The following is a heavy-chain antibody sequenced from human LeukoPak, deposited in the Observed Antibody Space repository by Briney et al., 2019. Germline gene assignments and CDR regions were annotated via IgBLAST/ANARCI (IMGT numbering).Heavy chain of an antibody. V-gene: IGHV1-46*01. CDR3: ARGGTTRDYFWGSGDY. Sequence: ASVKVSCKASGYTFTSYYMHWVRQAPGQGLEWMGIINPSSGSTSYAQKFQGRVTMTRDTSTSTFYMELNSLRSEDTAVFYCARGGTTRDYFWGSGDYWGQGTLVTVSS. CDR2: INPSSGST. D-gene: IGHD3-16*01. CDR1: GYTFTSYY. J-gene: IGHJ4*02.